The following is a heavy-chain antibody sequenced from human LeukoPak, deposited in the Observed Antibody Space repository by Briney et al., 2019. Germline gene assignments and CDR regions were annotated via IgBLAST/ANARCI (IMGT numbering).Heavy chain of an antibody. Sequence: GGSLRLSCAASGFTFDDYGMSWVRQAPGKGLEWVSGINWNGGSTGYADSVKGRFTISRDNAMNSLYLQMNSLRAEDTALYYCARGTRYYYGSGSFDYWGQGTLVTVSS. CDR2: INWNGGST. CDR3: ARGTRYYYGSGSFDY. D-gene: IGHD3-10*01. V-gene: IGHV3-20*04. J-gene: IGHJ4*02. CDR1: GFTFDDYG.